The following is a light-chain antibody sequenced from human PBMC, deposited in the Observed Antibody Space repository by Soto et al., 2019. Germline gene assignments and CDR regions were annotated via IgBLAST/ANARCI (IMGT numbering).Light chain of an antibody. V-gene: IGLV1-44*01. CDR2: SNN. CDR3: AAWDDSLNGYV. Sequence: QSALTQPPSASGTPGQRVTTSCSGSSSNIGSNTVNWYQHLPGTAPKLLIYSNNQRPSGVPNRFSGSKSGTSASLAISGLQSEEYADYYCAAWDDSLNGYVFGTGTNVTVL. CDR1: SSNIGSNT. J-gene: IGLJ1*01.